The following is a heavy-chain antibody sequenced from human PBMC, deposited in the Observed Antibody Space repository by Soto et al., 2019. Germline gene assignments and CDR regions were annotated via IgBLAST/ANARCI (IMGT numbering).Heavy chain of an antibody. CDR1: GFTFSSYA. J-gene: IGHJ5*02. CDR3: AKSPRTGIAAATLDP. Sequence: AGGSLRLSCAASGFTFSSYAMSWVRQAPGKGLEWVSAISGSGGSTYYADSVKGRFTITRDNSKNTLYLQMNSLRAEDTAVYYCAKSPRTGIAAATLDPWGQGTLVTVSS. V-gene: IGHV3-23*01. CDR2: ISGSGGST. D-gene: IGHD6-13*01.